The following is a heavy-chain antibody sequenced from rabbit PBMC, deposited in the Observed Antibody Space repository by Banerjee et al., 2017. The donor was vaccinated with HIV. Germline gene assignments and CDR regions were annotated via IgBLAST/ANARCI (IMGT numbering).Heavy chain of an antibody. J-gene: IGHJ4*01. CDR2: IDAGSSGST. CDR3: ARGTSSSGYYVSYYFNL. CDR1: GFDFSSSYG. Sequence: QSLEESGGDLVKPGASLTLTCKASGFDFSSSYGICWVRQAPGKGLEWIACIDAGSSGSTWYASWVNGRFTISRSTSLNTVDLKMTSLTAADTATYFCARGTSSSGYYVSYYFNLWGQGTLVTVS. D-gene: IGHD1-1*01. V-gene: IGHV1S43*01.